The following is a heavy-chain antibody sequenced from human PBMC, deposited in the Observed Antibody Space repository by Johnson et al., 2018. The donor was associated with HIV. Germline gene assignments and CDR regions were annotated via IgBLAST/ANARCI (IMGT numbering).Heavy chain of an antibody. CDR1: GFTFSSYG. CDR3: ARGRGGDPIVFDI. D-gene: IGHD3-16*01. CDR2: IRYDGSNK. V-gene: IGHV3-30*02. Sequence: QVQLVESGGGVVQPGGSLRLSCAASGFTFSSYGMHWVRQAPGKGLEWVAFIRYDGSNKYYADSVKGRFTISRDNSKNTLYLQMNSLRVEDTALYYCARGRGGDPIVFDIWGQGTMVTVSS. J-gene: IGHJ3*02.